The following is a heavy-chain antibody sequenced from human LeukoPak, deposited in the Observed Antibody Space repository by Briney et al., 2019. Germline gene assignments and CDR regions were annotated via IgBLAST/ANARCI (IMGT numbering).Heavy chain of an antibody. D-gene: IGHD5-24*01. V-gene: IGHV4-34*01. J-gene: IGHJ4*02. CDR1: GGSFSGYY. CDR2: INHSGST. CDR3: ARVRHRRDGYNSDY. Sequence: SETLSLTCAVYGGSFSGYYWSWIRRPPGKGLEWIGEINHSGSTNYDPSLKSRVTISVDTSKNQFSLKLSSVTAADTAVYYCARVRHRRDGYNSDYWGQGTLVTVSS.